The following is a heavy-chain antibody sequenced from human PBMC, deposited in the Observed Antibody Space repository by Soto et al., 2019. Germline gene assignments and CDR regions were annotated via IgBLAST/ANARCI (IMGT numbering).Heavy chain of an antibody. Sequence: GASVKVSCKASGYTFANYGVGWVRQPPGQGLVWMGWISARTGSANYAQEFQGRVAVTTDTSTSTASMEVRSLRSDDTAVYYCAGTPYSYGKPYHFDYWGQGTLVTVSS. CDR1: GYTFANYG. D-gene: IGHD5-18*01. CDR2: ISARTGSA. V-gene: IGHV1-18*04. CDR3: AGTPYSYGKPYHFDY. J-gene: IGHJ4*02.